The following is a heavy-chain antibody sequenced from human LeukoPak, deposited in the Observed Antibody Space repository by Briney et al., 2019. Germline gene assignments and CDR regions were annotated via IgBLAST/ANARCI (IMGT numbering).Heavy chain of an antibody. CDR1: GFTFSDSW. J-gene: IGHJ6*02. Sequence: GGSLRLSCAASGFTFSDSWMSWLRQGPGKGLEWVANMNQDGSAKGYVVSVKGRFTISRDNARNSLYLQMSSLRPEDTAVYYCATYTHWVAGDVWGPGTTVTVSS. CDR2: MNQDGSAK. CDR3: ATYTHWVAGDV. V-gene: IGHV3-7*01. D-gene: IGHD3-16*01.